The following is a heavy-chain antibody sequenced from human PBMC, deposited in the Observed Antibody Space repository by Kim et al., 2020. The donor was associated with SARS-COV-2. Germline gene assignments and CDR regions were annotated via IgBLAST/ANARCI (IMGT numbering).Heavy chain of an antibody. CDR2: FDPEDGET. D-gene: IGHD3-16*02. J-gene: IGHJ4*02. CDR3: AASPMGFGGVIAIDY. CDR1: GYTLTELS. Sequence: ASVKVSCKVSGYTLTELSMHWVRQAPGKGLEWMGGFDPEDGETIYAQKFQGRVTMTEDTSTDTAYMELSSLRSEDTAVYYCAASPMGFGGVIAIDYWGQGTLVTVSS. V-gene: IGHV1-24*01.